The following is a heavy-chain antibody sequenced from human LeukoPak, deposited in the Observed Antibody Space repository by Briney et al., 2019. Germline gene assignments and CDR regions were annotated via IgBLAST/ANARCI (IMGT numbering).Heavy chain of an antibody. CDR2: ISSSGGTI. J-gene: IGHJ6*04. V-gene: IGHV3-48*03. Sequence: GGPLRLSCAASGFTFSSYEMNWVRQAPGKGLEWVSYISSSGGTIYYADSVKGRFTISRDNAKNSLYLQMNSLRAEDTAVYYCAELGITMVGGVWGKGTTVTISS. CDR1: GFTFSSYE. D-gene: IGHD3-10*02. CDR3: AELGITMVGGV.